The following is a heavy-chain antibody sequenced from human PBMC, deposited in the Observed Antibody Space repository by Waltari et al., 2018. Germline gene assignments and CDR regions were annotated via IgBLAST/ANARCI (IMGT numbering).Heavy chain of an antibody. D-gene: IGHD5-12*01. V-gene: IGHV1-69*01. Sequence: QVQLVQSGAEVKKPGSSVKVSCKASGGTFSSYAISWVRQAPGQGLEWMGGIIPIFGTANYAQKFQVRVTITADESTSTAYMELSSLISEDTAVYYCARPIVEMATINYYYYYGMDVWGQGTTVTVSS. CDR1: GGTFSSYA. CDR3: ARPIVEMATINYYYYYGMDV. CDR2: IIPIFGTA. J-gene: IGHJ6*02.